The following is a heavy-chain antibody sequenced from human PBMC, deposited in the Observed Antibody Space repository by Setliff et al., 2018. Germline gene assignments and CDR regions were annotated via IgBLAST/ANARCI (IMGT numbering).Heavy chain of an antibody. CDR1: GGSISSSSYY. CDR2: IYYSGST. Sequence: PSETLSLTCTVSGGSISSSSYYWGRIRQPPGKGLEWIGSIYYSGSTYYNPSLKSRVTISVDTSKNQFSLKLSSVTAADTAVYYCARLGSARYDSSGYYPDNWFDPWGQGTLVTVSS. J-gene: IGHJ5*02. D-gene: IGHD3-22*01. CDR3: ARLGSARYDSSGYYPDNWFDP. V-gene: IGHV4-39*01.